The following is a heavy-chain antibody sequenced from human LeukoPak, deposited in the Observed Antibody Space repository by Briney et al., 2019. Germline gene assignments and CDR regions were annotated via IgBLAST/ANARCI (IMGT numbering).Heavy chain of an antibody. CDR1: GYTFTSYG. Sequence: ASVKVSCKASGYTFTSYGISWVRQAPGQGLEWMGWISAYNGNTNYAQKLQGRVTMTTDTSTSTAYMELRSLRSDDTAVYYCVRHSGFSSSLEVCDYWGQGTLVTVSS. CDR2: ISAYNGNT. V-gene: IGHV1-18*01. CDR3: VRHSGFSSSLEVCDY. D-gene: IGHD6-13*01. J-gene: IGHJ4*02.